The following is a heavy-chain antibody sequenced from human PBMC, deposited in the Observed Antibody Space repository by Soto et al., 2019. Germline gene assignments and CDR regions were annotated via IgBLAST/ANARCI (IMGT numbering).Heavy chain of an antibody. V-gene: IGHV4-59*01. CDR3: ARSEFSSGYVPVGY. CDR1: GGSINNYY. D-gene: IGHD3-22*01. J-gene: IGHJ1*01. Sequence: HVQLQESGPGLLKPSETLSLTCTVSGGSINNYYWNWIRQFPGKGLEWIGSIFYSGITDYNPSLNSRVTISIDTPTNQISLKLNSVTAADTAIYYCARSEFSSGYVPVGYWGQGALVTVSS. CDR2: IFYSGIT.